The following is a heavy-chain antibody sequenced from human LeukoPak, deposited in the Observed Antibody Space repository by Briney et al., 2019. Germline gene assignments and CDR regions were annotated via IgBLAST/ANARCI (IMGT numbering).Heavy chain of an antibody. V-gene: IGHV4-31*03. Sequence: SETLSLTCTVSGGSISSGGYYWSWIRQHPGKGLEWIGYIYYSGSTYYNPSLKSRVTISVDTSKSQFSLKLSSVTAADTAVYYCARDKMRDYDYVWGSYRSDAFDIWGQGTMVTVSS. J-gene: IGHJ3*02. CDR3: ARDKMRDYDYVWGSYRSDAFDI. CDR2: IYYSGST. CDR1: GGSISSGGYY. D-gene: IGHD3-16*02.